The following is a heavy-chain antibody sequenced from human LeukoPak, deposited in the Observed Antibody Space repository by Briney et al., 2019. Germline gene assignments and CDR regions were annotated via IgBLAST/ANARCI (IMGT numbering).Heavy chain of an antibody. V-gene: IGHV3-13*04. J-gene: IGHJ6*02. CDR1: GFTFSSYD. Sequence: PGGSLRLSCAASGFTFSSYDMHWVRQATGKGLEWVSAIGTAGDTYYPGSVKGRFTISRENAKNSLYLQMNSLRAGDTAVYCCARGGYSSGNVYYYYGMDVWGQGTTVTVS. D-gene: IGHD5-18*01. CDR3: ARGGYSSGNVYYYYGMDV. CDR2: IGTAGDT.